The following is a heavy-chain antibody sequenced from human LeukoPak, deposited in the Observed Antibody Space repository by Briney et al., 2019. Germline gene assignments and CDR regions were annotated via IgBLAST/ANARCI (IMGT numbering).Heavy chain of an antibody. CDR1: GFTFSSYA. CDR2: ISYDGSNK. V-gene: IGHV3-30-3*01. J-gene: IGHJ4*02. CDR3: ARDKTYYYDSSGYSDL. D-gene: IGHD3-22*01. Sequence: GGSLRLSCAASGFTFSSYAMHWVRQAPGKGLEWVAVISYDGSNKYYADSVKGRFTISRDNSKNTLYLQMNSLRAEDTAVYYCARDKTYYYDSSGYSDLWGQGTLVTVSS.